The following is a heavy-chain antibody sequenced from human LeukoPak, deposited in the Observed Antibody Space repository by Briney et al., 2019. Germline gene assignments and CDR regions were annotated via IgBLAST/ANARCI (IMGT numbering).Heavy chain of an antibody. V-gene: IGHV4-59*01. CDR3: ARDRSGGYNWFDP. CDR2: IYYSGST. D-gene: IGHD2-15*01. Sequence: SETLSLTCTVSGGSISSYYWSWIRQPPGKGLEWIGYIYYSGSTNYNPSLKSRVTISVDTSKNQFSLKLSSVTAADTAIYYCARDRSGGYNWFDPWAREPWSPSPQ. CDR1: GGSISSYY. J-gene: IGHJ5*02.